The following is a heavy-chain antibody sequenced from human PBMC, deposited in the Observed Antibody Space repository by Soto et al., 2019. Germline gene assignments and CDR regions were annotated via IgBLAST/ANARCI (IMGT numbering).Heavy chain of an antibody. D-gene: IGHD2-2*01. J-gene: IGHJ4*02. CDR2: IYHSGST. Sequence: QLQLQESGSGLVKPSQTLSLTCAVSGGSISSGGYSWSWIRQPPGKGLEWVGYIYHSGSTYYNPSLTSRVPISIDRSKNQFSLKLSPVTAADTAVYYCTRSSSTVTTLDYWGQGTLVTVSS. CDR3: TRSSSTVTTLDY. CDR1: GGSISSGGYS. V-gene: IGHV4-30-2*01.